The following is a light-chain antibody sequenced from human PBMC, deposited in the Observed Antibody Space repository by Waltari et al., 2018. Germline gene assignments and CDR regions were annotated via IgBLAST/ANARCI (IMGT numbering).Light chain of an antibody. CDR2: KTS. CDR3: QRYKTSFRT. J-gene: IGKJ1*01. V-gene: IGKV1-5*03. CDR1: QNISPW. Sequence: DIQMTQSPSTLPASVGDRVTITCRSSQNISPWLAWHQQKPGKAPRILIYKTSTLESGVPSRFSGSGSGTEFTLTISSLQPEDFATYYCQRYKTSFRTFGQGTRVEIK.